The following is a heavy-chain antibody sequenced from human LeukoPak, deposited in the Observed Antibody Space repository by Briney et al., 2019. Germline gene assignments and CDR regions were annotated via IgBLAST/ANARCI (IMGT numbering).Heavy chain of an antibody. CDR3: ATESMLDWSGFDY. CDR1: GFTFSRYV. D-gene: IGHD3-9*01. Sequence: PGGSLRLSCVASGFTFSRYVMHWVRQAPGKGLEWVAFISYDGNNKYYADSVKGRFTISRDNSKNTLCLQMNSLRTEDTAVYYCATESMLDWSGFDYWGQGTLVTVSS. V-gene: IGHV3-30*04. CDR2: ISYDGNNK. J-gene: IGHJ4*02.